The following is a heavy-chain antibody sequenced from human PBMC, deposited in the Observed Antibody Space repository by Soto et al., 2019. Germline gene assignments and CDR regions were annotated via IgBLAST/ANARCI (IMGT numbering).Heavy chain of an antibody. CDR3: AHPRGYGVFDAYDI. V-gene: IGHV3-23*01. Sequence: PGGSLRLSCAASEFTFSTHAMTWVRQAPGKGLEWVSSISGSGGSTYYADSVKGRFTISRDNFINTLYLQMNSLRTEDTAVYYCAHPRGYGVFDAYDIWGQGAMVTVSS. J-gene: IGHJ3*02. CDR1: EFTFSTHA. CDR2: ISGSGGST. D-gene: IGHD4-17*01.